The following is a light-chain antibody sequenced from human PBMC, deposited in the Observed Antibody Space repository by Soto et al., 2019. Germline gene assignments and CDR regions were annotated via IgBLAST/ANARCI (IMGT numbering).Light chain of an antibody. Sequence: IQLTQSPSTLSASVGDSVTITCRASQGISSYLAWYQQKPGKAPKLLIYAASTLQSGVPSRFSGSGSGTDFTLTISCLQSEDFATYYCQQYYSYPRTFGQGTKVDIK. CDR2: AAS. V-gene: IGKV1-8*01. CDR3: QQYYSYPRT. J-gene: IGKJ1*01. CDR1: QGISSY.